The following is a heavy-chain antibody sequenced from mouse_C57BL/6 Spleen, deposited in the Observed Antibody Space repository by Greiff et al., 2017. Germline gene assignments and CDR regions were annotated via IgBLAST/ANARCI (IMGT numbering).Heavy chain of an antibody. CDR3: ARWPRDWYFDV. Sequence: EVMLVESGGGLVKPGGSLKLSCAASGFTFSSYTMSWVRQTPEKRLEWVATISGGGGNTYYPDSVKGRFTISRDNAKNTLYLQMSSLRSEDTALYYCARWPRDWYFDVWGTGTTVTVSS. CDR1: GFTFSSYT. V-gene: IGHV5-9*01. J-gene: IGHJ1*03. CDR2: ISGGGGNT.